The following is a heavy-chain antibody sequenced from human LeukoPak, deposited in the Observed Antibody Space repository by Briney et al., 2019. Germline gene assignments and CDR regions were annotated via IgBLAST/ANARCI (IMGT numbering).Heavy chain of an antibody. CDR3: ARIYCGGGHCYYDY. J-gene: IGHJ4*02. D-gene: IGHD2-21*01. V-gene: IGHV3-7*01. CDR2: IKPDGSAK. CDR1: GFTFSSHW. Sequence: PGGPLRLSCAASGFTFSSHWMSWVRQAPGRGLDWVANIKPDGSAKYYMDSVKGRFTISRDNSQNSLSLQMNSLRVDDTAVYYCARIYCGGGHCYYDYWGQGTLVTVSS.